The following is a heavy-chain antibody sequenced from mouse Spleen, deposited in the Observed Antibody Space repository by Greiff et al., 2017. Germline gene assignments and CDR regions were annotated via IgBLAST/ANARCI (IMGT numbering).Heavy chain of an antibody. V-gene: IGHV1-76*01. J-gene: IGHJ2*01. Sequence: QVQLQQSGAELVRPGASVKLSCKASGYTFTDYYINWVKQRPGQGLEWIARIYPGSGNTYYNEKFKGKATLTAEKSSSTAYMQLSSLTSEDSAVYFCAREYGSSLYYFDYWGQGTTLTVSS. CDR3: AREYGSSLYYFDY. D-gene: IGHD1-1*01. CDR1: GYTFTDYY. CDR2: IYPGSGNT.